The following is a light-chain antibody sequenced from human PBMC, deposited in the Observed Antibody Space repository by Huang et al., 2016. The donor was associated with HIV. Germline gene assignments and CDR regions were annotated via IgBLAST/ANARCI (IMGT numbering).Light chain of an antibody. V-gene: IGKV4-1*01. J-gene: IGKJ1*01. CDR1: QSVLYSSNNKNY. CDR3: QQYYTTWT. CDR2: WAS. Sequence: DIVMTQSPDSLAVSLGERATINCKSSQSVLYSSNNKNYLAWYQQKPVQPPRLLIYWASTRESGVPDRFSGSGSGTDFTLIISSLQAEDVALYYCQQYYTTWTFGQGTKVEIK.